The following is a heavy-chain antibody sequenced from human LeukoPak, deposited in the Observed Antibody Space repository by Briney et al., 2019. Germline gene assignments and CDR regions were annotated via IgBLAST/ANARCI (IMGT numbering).Heavy chain of an antibody. CDR2: IKQDGSEK. CDR3: AREWQGGIAAAGTRIEGDY. Sequence: GGSLRLSCAVSGFSVSGYWMTWVRQAPGKGLEWVANIKQDGSEKNYVDSVKGRFTISRDNAENSLSLQMNSLRVEDTAVYYCAREWQGGIAAAGTRIEGDYWGQGTLVAVSS. D-gene: IGHD6-13*01. V-gene: IGHV3-7*01. CDR1: GFSVSGYW. J-gene: IGHJ4*02.